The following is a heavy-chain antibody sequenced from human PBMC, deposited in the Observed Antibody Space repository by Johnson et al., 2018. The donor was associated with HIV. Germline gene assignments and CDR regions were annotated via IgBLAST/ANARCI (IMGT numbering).Heavy chain of an antibody. Sequence: QEQLVESGGGVVQPGGSLRLSCAASGFTFSSYAVHWVRQAPGKGLEWVAVISYDGSNKYYADSVKGRFTISRDDSRNTLYLQMNSLRAEDTAVYYCAKIPAALPLDAFDIWGQGTMVTVSS. J-gene: IGHJ3*02. CDR1: GFTFSSYA. CDR2: ISYDGSNK. CDR3: AKIPAALPLDAFDI. D-gene: IGHD2-2*01. V-gene: IGHV3-30-3*02.